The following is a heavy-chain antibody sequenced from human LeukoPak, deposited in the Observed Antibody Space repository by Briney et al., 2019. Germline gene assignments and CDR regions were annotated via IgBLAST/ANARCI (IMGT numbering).Heavy chain of an antibody. V-gene: IGHV4-39*01. Sequence: SETLSLTCTVSGGSISSYYWGWIRQPPGKGLEWIGSIYYSGSTYYNPSLKSRVTISVDTSKNQFSLKLSSVTAADTAVYYCASPPDYYDSSGPTGAFDIWGQGTMVTVSS. CDR2: IYYSGST. J-gene: IGHJ3*02. CDR1: GGSISSYY. D-gene: IGHD3-22*01. CDR3: ASPPDYYDSSGPTGAFDI.